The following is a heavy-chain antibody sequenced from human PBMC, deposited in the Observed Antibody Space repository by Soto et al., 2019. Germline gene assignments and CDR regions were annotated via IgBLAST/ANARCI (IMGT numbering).Heavy chain of an antibody. D-gene: IGHD1-26*01. J-gene: IGHJ5*02. CDR3: ARSAGGNFGIIIEGTNWFDP. CDR1: RDTFTSHY. CDR2: INPHGGST. V-gene: IGHV1-46*01. Sequence: GASVKVSCKAPRDTFTSHYINWVRQAPGQGLEWMGVINPHGGSTAYAQKFKGRVTLTRDTSASTVYMEVSSLTSEDTVMYYCARSAGGNFGIIIEGTNWFDPWGQGTLVTVSS.